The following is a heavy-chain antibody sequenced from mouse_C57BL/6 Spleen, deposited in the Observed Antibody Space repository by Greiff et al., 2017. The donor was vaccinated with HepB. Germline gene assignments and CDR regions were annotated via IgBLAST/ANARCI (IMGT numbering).Heavy chain of an antibody. D-gene: IGHD1-1*01. CDR2: TDPEDGDT. J-gene: IGHJ4*01. CDR1: GFNIKDYY. V-gene: IGHV14-1*01. CDR3: TTDYGSPYAMDY. Sequence: DVKLQESGAELVRPGASVKLSCTASGFNIKDYYMHWVKQRPEQGLEWIGRTDPEDGDTEYAPKFQGKATMTADTSSNTAYLQLSSLTSEDTAVYYCTTDYGSPYAMDYWGQGTSVTVSS.